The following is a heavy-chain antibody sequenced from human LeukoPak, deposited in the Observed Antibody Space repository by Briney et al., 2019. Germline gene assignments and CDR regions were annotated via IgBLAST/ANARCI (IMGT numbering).Heavy chain of an antibody. V-gene: IGHV1-18*01. CDR2: ISAYNGNT. CDR1: GYTFTSYG. D-gene: IGHD3-22*01. J-gene: IGHJ4*02. Sequence: ASVKVSCTASGYTFTSYGISWVRQAPGQGLEWMGWISAYNGNTNYAQKLQGRVTMTTDTSTSTAYMELRSLRSDDTAVYFCARRYYDSSGYYEAHDYWGQGTLVTVS. CDR3: ARRYYDSSGYYEAHDY.